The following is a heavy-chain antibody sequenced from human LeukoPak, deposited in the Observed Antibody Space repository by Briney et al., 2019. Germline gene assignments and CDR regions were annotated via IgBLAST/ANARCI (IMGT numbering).Heavy chain of an antibody. Sequence: PSETLSLTCTVSGGSISSSSYYWGWIRQPPGKGLEWIGSIYYSGSTYYNPSFKSRVTISVDTSKNQFSLKLSSVTAADTAVYYCARHVYSGYDFRAFDIWGQGTMVTVSS. J-gene: IGHJ3*02. CDR3: ARHVYSGYDFRAFDI. CDR2: IYYSGST. CDR1: GGSISSSSYY. V-gene: IGHV4-39*01. D-gene: IGHD5-12*01.